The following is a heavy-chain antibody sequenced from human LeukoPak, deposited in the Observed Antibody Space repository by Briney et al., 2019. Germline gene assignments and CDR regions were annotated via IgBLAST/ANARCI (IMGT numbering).Heavy chain of an antibody. J-gene: IGHJ6*02. CDR1: GGSFSGYY. CDR2: INHSGST. V-gene: IGHV4-34*01. D-gene: IGHD6-13*01. CDR3: ARGGLEQQPVPYYYYYGMDV. Sequence: PSETLSLTCAVYGGSFSGYYWSWIRQPPGKGLEWIGEINHSGSTNYNPSLKSRVTISVDTSKNQFSLKLSSVTAADTAVYYCARGGLEQQPVPYYYYYGMDVWGQGTTVTVSS.